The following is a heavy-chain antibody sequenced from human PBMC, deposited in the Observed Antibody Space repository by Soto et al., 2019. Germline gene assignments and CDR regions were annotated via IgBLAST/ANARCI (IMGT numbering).Heavy chain of an antibody. Sequence: GESLKISCKGSGYSFPSYWIGWVRQMPGKGLEWMGIIYPVDSDTRYSPSFQGQVTISADKSISTAYLQWSSLKASDIAIYYCARPNGRYYGDAFDIWGQGTMVTVSS. J-gene: IGHJ3*02. CDR2: IYPVDSDT. CDR3: ARPNGRYYGDAFDI. V-gene: IGHV5-51*01. CDR1: GYSFPSYW. D-gene: IGHD3-22*01.